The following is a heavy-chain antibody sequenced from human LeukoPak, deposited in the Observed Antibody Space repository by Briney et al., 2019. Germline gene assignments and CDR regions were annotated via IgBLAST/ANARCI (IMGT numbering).Heavy chain of an antibody. D-gene: IGHD5-18*01. CDR1: GFTFSYAW. V-gene: IGHV3-15*01. Sequence: GGSLRLSCAASGFTFSYAWMTWVRQAPGKGLEWVGRIRGKTDGGTTDYAAPVKGRFTISRDDSKNTLYQQMDSLRTEDTAVYYCTTEMDTAIYYWGQGTLVTVSS. J-gene: IGHJ4*02. CDR2: IRGKTDGGTT. CDR3: TTEMDTAIYY.